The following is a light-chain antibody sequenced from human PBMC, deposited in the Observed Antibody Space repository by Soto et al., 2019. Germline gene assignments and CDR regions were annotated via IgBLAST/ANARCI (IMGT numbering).Light chain of an antibody. V-gene: IGLV2-14*01. CDR1: SSDVGGYNY. CDR2: EVS. CDR3: SSYRSSSTFVV. Sequence: QSVLTQPASVSGSPGQSITISCTGTSSDVGGYNYVYWYQQHPGKAPKLMIYEVSNRPSGVSNRFSGSKSGKTASLTISGLQAEDEADYYCSSYRSSSTFVVFGGGTKLTVL. J-gene: IGLJ2*01.